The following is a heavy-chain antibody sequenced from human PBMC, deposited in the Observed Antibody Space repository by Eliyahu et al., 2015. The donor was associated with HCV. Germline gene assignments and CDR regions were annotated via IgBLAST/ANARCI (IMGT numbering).Heavy chain of an antibody. CDR2: INPNSGGT. CDR1: GYTFTGYY. V-gene: IGHV1-2*02. CDR3: ARDHIAVAGTGGVVDY. Sequence: QVQLVQSGAEVKKPGASVKVSCKASGYTFTGYYMHWVRQAPGQGLEWMGWINPNSGGTNYAQKFQGRVTMTRDTSISTAYMELSRLRSDDTAVYYCARDHIAVAGTGGVVDYWGQGTLVTVSS. D-gene: IGHD6-19*01. J-gene: IGHJ4*02.